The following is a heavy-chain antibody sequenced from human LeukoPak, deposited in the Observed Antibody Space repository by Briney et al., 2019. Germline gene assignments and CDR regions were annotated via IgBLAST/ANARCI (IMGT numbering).Heavy chain of an antibody. CDR2: ISYDGSNK. CDR3: ARAKVGVTGYYYGMDV. CDR1: GFTFSSYA. Sequence: GGSLRLSCAASGFTFSSYAMHWVRQAPGKGLEWVAVISYDGSNKYYADSVKGRFTISRDNSKNTLYLQMNSLRAEDTAVYYCARAKVGVTGYYYGMDVWGQGTTVTVSS. D-gene: IGHD1-26*01. J-gene: IGHJ6*02. V-gene: IGHV3-30*04.